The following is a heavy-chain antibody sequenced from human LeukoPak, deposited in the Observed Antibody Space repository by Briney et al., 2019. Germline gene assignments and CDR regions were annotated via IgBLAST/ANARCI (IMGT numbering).Heavy chain of an antibody. V-gene: IGHV1-69-2*01. D-gene: IGHD1-1*01. CDR3: ATRATGTKHYYYYMDV. CDR1: GYTFTDYY. J-gene: IGHJ6*03. Sequence: ASVKISCKVSGYTFTDYYMHWVQQAPGKGLEWMGLVDPEDGETIYAEKFQGRVTITADTSTDTAYMELSSLRSEDTAVYYCATRATGTKHYYYYMDVWGKGTTVTVSS. CDR2: VDPEDGET.